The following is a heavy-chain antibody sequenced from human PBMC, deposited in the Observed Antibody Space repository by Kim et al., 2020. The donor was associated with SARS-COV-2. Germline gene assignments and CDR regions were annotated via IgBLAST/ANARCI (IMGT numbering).Heavy chain of an antibody. V-gene: IGHV1-46*01. CDR2: IKSSDGSP. D-gene: IGHD1-26*01. Sequence: ASVKFSCKASGYSFSNYFIHWVRQAPGQGLEWMGTIKSSDGSPKYAQKFQGRVTMTRDTSTTSVYMDLSSLRSEDTAVYYCAREYSGTYHFDYWGQGTLV. CDR1: GYSFSNYF. CDR3: AREYSGTYHFDY. J-gene: IGHJ4*02.